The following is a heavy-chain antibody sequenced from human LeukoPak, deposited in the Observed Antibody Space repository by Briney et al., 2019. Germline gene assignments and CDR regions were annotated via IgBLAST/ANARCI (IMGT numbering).Heavy chain of an antibody. CDR2: ISGSGGIP. CDR1: GFTFSSYA. V-gene: IGHV3-23*01. D-gene: IGHD1-26*01. CDR3: ARNYSGRYHIDY. Sequence: GGSLRLSCAASGFTFSSYAMSWVRQASGKGLEWVSAISGSGGIPYYADSVKGRFTISRDNSKNTLYLQMNSLRAEDKAVYYCARNYSGRYHIDYWGQGTLVTVSS. J-gene: IGHJ4*02.